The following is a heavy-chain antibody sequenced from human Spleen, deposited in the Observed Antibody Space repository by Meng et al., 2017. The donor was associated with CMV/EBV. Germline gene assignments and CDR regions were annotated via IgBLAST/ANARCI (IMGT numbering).Heavy chain of an antibody. CDR3: ARAIWQSPSYYFDN. CDR2: IWSDGSNE. CDR1: GFTFSSYG. J-gene: IGHJ4*02. V-gene: IGHV3-33*08. Sequence: AYGFTFSSYGMHWVRQAPGKGLEWVGNIWSDGSNEYYADSVKGRFTISRDNSNNILYLQMNSLRAEDTALYYCARAIWQSPSYYFDNWGQGTLVTVSS.